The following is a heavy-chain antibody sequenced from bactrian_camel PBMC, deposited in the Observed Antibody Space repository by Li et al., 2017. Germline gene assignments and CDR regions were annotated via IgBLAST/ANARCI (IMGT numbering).Heavy chain of an antibody. CDR3: AARVTTFRASCGLGPREWNY. Sequence: HVQLVESGGGSVQAGGSLRLACMYTPTTTPRDYCIAWFRQAPGKEREGVATIRVYGDSTVYADSVKDRFTIYQDTAKNTVYLQMNSLELEDNAMYYCAARVTTFRASCGLGPREWNYWGQGTQVTVS. D-gene: IGHD3*01. V-gene: IGHV3S63*01. CDR1: TTPRDYC. J-gene: IGHJ4*01. CDR2: IRVYGDST.